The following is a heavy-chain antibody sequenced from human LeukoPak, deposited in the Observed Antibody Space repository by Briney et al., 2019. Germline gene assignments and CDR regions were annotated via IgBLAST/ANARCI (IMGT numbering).Heavy chain of an antibody. CDR3: AKDAEGYFDY. J-gene: IGHJ4*02. CDR1: GFTFSNYG. CDR2: IRNDGSNK. V-gene: IGHV3-30*02. Sequence: GGSLRLSCAASGFTFSNYGMHWVRQAPGKGLEWVAFIRNDGSNKYYADSVKGRFTISRDNSKNTLYLQMNSLRAEDTAVYYCAKDAEGYFDYWGQGTLVTVSS.